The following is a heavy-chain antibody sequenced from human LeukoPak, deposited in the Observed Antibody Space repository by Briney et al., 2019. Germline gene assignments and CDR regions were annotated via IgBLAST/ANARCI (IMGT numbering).Heavy chain of an antibody. Sequence: SETLSLTCTVSGVSISSSNSYWGWIRQPPGKGLEWIGSIYYTGNTYSNPSLKSRVTISIDTSKNQISLRLTSVTAADTAVYYCARSAHPCFDYWGQGTLVTVSS. V-gene: IGHV4-39*01. J-gene: IGHJ4*02. CDR2: IYYTGNT. CDR1: GVSISSSNSY. CDR3: ARSAHPCFDY.